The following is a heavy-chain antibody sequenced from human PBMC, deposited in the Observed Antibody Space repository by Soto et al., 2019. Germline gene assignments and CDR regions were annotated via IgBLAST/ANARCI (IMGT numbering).Heavy chain of an antibody. CDR1: GGSISSGGYY. V-gene: IGHV4-31*03. CDR2: IYYSGST. Sequence: QVQLQESGPGLVKPSQTLSLTCTVSGGSISSGGYYWSWIRQHPGKGLEWIGYIYYSGSTYYNPSLRSRVTISVDTSKNQFSLKLSSVTAADTAVYYCARGSTSRNNWFDPWGQGTLVTVSS. CDR3: ARGSTSRNNWFDP. J-gene: IGHJ5*02. D-gene: IGHD2-2*01.